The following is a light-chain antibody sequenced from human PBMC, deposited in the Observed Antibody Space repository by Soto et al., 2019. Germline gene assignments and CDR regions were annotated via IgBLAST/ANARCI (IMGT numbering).Light chain of an antibody. Sequence: QSVLTQPPSVPAAPGQRVTLSCTGSSSNIGAGYDVHWYQQLPGTAPKLLIYGNSNRPSGVPDRFSGSKSGTSASLAITGLQAEDEADYYCQSYDSSLSGVVFGGGTKLTVL. CDR1: SSNIGAGYD. CDR2: GNS. J-gene: IGLJ2*01. CDR3: QSYDSSLSGVV. V-gene: IGLV1-40*01.